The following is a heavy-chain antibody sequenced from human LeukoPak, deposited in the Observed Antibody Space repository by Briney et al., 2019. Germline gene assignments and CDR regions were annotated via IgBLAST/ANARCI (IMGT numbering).Heavy chain of an antibody. CDR1: GYSFTSYW. Sequence: GESLKISCKGSGYSFTSYWIGWVRQMPGKGLEWMGIIYPGDSDTRYSPSFQGQVTISADKSISTAYLQWGSLKASDTAMYYCARQVRGVTINYYYGMDVWGQGTTVTVSS. D-gene: IGHD3-10*01. CDR2: IYPGDSDT. J-gene: IGHJ6*02. V-gene: IGHV5-51*01. CDR3: ARQVRGVTINYYYGMDV.